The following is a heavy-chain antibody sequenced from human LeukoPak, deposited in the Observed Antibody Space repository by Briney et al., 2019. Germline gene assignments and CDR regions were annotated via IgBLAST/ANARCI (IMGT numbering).Heavy chain of an antibody. CDR3: ARDDLVTSSGSGWLDL. Sequence: PGGSLRLSCAASGFTFSSYWMSWVRQAPGEGLEWVANINQDGSEKNYADSVKGRFTISRDNAKSSLYLQMNSLRADDTAVYFCARDDLVTSSGSGWLDLWGRGKRVIVSS. CDR1: GFTFSSYW. V-gene: IGHV3-7*03. CDR2: INQDGSEK. J-gene: IGHJ2*01. D-gene: IGHD3-10*01.